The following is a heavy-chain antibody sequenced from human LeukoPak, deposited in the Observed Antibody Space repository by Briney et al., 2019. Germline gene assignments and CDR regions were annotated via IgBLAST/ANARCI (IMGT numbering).Heavy chain of an antibody. J-gene: IGHJ4*02. Sequence: GGSLRLSCAATGFTFRRYAMHWVRQAPGKGLEWVAVITYDGSNKYYADSVKGRFTISRDNSKNTLYLQMNSLGAEDTAVYYCAREDYGKYYFDYWGQGTLVTVSS. CDR3: AREDYGKYYFDY. CDR1: GFTFRRYA. V-gene: IGHV3-30-3*01. D-gene: IGHD4-17*01. CDR2: ITYDGSNK.